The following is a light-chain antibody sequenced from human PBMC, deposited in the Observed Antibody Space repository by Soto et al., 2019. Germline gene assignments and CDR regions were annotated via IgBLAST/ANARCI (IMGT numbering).Light chain of an antibody. Sequence: VVMTQSPLSLTVTLGQSASISCRSSQSPVISGGNTLLSWFHQRPGQAPRRLIYMISDRDSGVPDRFSGSGSDTEFTLKISRVEAGDAGVYYCMQGASWPYTFGQGTKLEI. J-gene: IGKJ2*01. CDR2: MIS. CDR1: QSPVISGGNTL. V-gene: IGKV2-30*01. CDR3: MQGASWPYT.